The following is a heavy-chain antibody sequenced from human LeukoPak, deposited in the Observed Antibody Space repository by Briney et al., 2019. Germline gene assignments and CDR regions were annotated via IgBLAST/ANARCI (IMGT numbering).Heavy chain of an antibody. V-gene: IGHV4-61*02. J-gene: IGHJ3*02. CDR3: AVMTTVAPGAFDI. CDR1: GGSISSDNYY. CDR2: IYAGGST. Sequence: SETLSLTCTVSGGSISSDNYYWSWIRQPAGKGLEWIGRIYAGGSTNYNPSLKSRVTISVDTSKNQFSLKLTSVTAADTAVYYCAVMTTVAPGAFDIWGQGTMVTVSS. D-gene: IGHD4-23*01.